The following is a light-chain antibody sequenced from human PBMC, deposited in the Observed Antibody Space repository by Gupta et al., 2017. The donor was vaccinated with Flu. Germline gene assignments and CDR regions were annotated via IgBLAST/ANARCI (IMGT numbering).Light chain of an antibody. CDR3: STLTSTNTLV. CDR2: EVS. Sequence: SALTQPASVSGSPGQSITISCTGTSSDVGGYNYVSWYQQHPGKAPKLLIFEVSNRPSGISDRFTGSESGNTASLTISGLQAEDEADFYCSTLTSTNTLVFGGGTKLTVL. J-gene: IGLJ3*02. V-gene: IGLV2-14*01. CDR1: SSDVGGYNY.